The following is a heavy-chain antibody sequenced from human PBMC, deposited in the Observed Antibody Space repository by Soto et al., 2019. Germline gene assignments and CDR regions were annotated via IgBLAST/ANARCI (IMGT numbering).Heavy chain of an antibody. CDR3: ATVTYYYDSSGLAY. Sequence: EASVKVSCKVSGYTLTELSMHWVRQAPGKGLEWMGGFDPEDGETIYAQKFQGRVTMTEDTSTDTAYMELSSLRSEDTAVYYCATVTYYYDSSGLAYWGQGTLVTVSS. J-gene: IGHJ4*02. CDR2: FDPEDGET. CDR1: GYTLTELS. V-gene: IGHV1-24*01. D-gene: IGHD3-22*01.